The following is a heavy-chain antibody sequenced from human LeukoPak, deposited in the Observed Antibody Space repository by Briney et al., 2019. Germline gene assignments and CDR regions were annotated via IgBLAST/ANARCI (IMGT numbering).Heavy chain of an antibody. D-gene: IGHD3-9*01. Sequence: PSETLSLTCTVSGGSISSSSYYWGWIRQPPGKGLEWIGSIYYSGSTYYNPSLKSRVTISVDTSKNQFSLKLSSVTAADTAVYYCARGVVLRYFDWLLIESGYFDYWGQGTLVTVSS. J-gene: IGHJ4*02. CDR2: IYYSGST. V-gene: IGHV4-39*07. CDR3: ARGVVLRYFDWLLIESGYFDY. CDR1: GGSISSSSYY.